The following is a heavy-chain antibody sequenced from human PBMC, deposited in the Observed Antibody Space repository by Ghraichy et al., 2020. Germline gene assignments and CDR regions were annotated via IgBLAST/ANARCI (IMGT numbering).Heavy chain of an antibody. CDR2: ITTGNGDT. CDR3: ARGGGYCGSGNCPRVYAMDV. J-gene: IGHJ6*02. V-gene: IGHV1-3*04. Sequence: ASVKVSCKASGYTFTNFAIHWVRQAPGQRLEWMGWITTGNGDTEYSQTFQGRVTITRDASASTIYMELSRLSAEDTAVYYCARGGGYCGSGNCPRVYAMDVWGQGTTVTVSS. CDR1: GYTFTNFA. D-gene: IGHD1-26*01.